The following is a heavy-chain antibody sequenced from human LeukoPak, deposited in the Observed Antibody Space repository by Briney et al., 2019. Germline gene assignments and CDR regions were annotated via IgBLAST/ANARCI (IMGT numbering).Heavy chain of an antibody. D-gene: IGHD5-18*01. Sequence: SVKVSCKASGGTFSSYAISWVRQAPGQGLEWMGGIIPIFGTANYAQKFQGRVTITTDESTSTAYMELSSLRSEDTAVYYCASSPGYSYGYDYFDYWGQGTLVTVSS. V-gene: IGHV1-69*05. J-gene: IGHJ4*02. CDR3: ASSPGYSYGYDYFDY. CDR1: GGTFSSYA. CDR2: IIPIFGTA.